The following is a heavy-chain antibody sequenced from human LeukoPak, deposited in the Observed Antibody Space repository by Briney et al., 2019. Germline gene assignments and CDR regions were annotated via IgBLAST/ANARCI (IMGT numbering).Heavy chain of an antibody. CDR3: ASPSSGMRGAPDDY. Sequence: RAGGSLRLSCAASGFTFSSYSMNWVRQAPGKGLEWVSSISSSSSYIYYADSVKGRFTISRDNAKNSLYLQMNSLRAEDTAVYYCASPSSGMRGAPDDYWGQGTLVTVSS. D-gene: IGHD6-19*01. J-gene: IGHJ4*02. CDR2: ISSSSSYI. CDR1: GFTFSSYS. V-gene: IGHV3-21*01.